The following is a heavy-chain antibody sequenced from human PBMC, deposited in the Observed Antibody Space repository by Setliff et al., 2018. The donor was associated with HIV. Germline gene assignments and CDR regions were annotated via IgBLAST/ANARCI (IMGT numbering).Heavy chain of an antibody. D-gene: IGHD3-10*01. CDR2: IYYSGST. V-gene: IGHV4-39*01. CDR3: ARVGFGTLTYYYYYYYMDV. J-gene: IGHJ6*03. CDR1: CGSISSSSYY. Sequence: LSLTCTVSCGSISSSSYYWGWIRQPPGKGLEWIGSIYYSGSTYYNPSLKSRVTISVDTSKNQFSLKLSSVTAADTAVYYCARVGFGTLTYYYYYYYMDVWGKGTTVTSP.